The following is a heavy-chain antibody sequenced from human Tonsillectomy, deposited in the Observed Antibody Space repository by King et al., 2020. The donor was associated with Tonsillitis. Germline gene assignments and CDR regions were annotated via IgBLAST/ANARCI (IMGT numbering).Heavy chain of an antibody. D-gene: IGHD3-16*01. CDR3: AREGGGGAFDI. CDR2: IYYSGST. CDR1: GGSISSGGYY. J-gene: IGHJ3*02. V-gene: IGHV4-31*03. Sequence: QLQESGPGLVKPSQTLSLACTVSGGSISSGGYYWSWTRQHPGKGLEWIGYIYYSGSTYYNPSLKSRVTISVDTSKNQFSLKLSSVTAADTAVYYCAREGGGGAFDIWGQGTMVTVSS.